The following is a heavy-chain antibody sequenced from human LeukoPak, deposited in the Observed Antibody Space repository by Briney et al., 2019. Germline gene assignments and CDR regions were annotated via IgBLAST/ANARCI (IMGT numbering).Heavy chain of an antibody. CDR3: ARGCQDYYDSSGYWNSDAFDI. CDR1: GFTFSSYE. V-gene: IGHV3-48*03. D-gene: IGHD3-22*01. CDR2: ISSSGSTI. J-gene: IGHJ3*02. Sequence: GGSLRLSCAASGFTFSSYEMNWVRQAPGKGLEWVSYISSSGSTIYYADSVKGRFTISRDNAKNSLYLQMNSLRAEDTAVYYCARGCQDYYDSSGYWNSDAFDIWGQGTMVTVSS.